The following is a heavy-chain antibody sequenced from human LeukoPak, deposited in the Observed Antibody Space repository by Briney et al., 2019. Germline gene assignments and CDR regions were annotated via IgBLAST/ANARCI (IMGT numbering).Heavy chain of an antibody. CDR1: GYSFTNYW. CDR2: IYPGDSDT. V-gene: IGHV5-51*01. J-gene: IGHJ6*02. CDR3: ARQGSSGFHPSYGMDV. Sequence: GESLKISCKGSGYSFTNYWIGWVRQMPGKGLEWMGIIYPGDSDTRYSPSFQGQVTISADKSISTAYLQWSSLKASDTAMYYCARQGSSGFHPSYGMDVWGQGTTVTVSS. D-gene: IGHD3-22*01.